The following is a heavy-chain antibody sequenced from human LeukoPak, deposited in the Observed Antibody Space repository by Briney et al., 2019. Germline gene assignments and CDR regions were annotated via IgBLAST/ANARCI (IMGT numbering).Heavy chain of an antibody. CDR2: ISSSGSTI. D-gene: IGHD5-12*01. CDR1: GFTFSDYY. Sequence: PGGSLRLSCATSGFTFSDYYMSWIRQAPGKGLEWVSYISSSGSTIYYADSVKGRFTISRDNAKNSLYLQMNSLRAEDTAVYYCARDLDIVATITGYFDYWGQGTLVTVSS. V-gene: IGHV3-11*01. J-gene: IGHJ4*02. CDR3: ARDLDIVATITGYFDY.